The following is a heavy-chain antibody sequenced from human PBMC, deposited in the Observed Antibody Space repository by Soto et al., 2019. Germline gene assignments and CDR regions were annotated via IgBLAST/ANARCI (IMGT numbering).Heavy chain of an antibody. J-gene: IGHJ6*02. Sequence: EVQLVESGGGLVQPGGSLRLSCAASGFTVSSNYMSWVRQAPGKGREWVSVIYSGGSTYYADSVKGRFTISRDNSKNTLYLQMNSLRAEDTAVYYCARTPLRWELLYYGMDVWGQGTTVTVSS. CDR1: GFTVSSNY. CDR3: ARTPLRWELLYYGMDV. D-gene: IGHD1-26*01. V-gene: IGHV3-66*01. CDR2: IYSGGST.